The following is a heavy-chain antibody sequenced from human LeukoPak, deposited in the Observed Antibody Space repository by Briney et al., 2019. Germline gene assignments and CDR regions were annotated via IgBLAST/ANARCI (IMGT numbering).Heavy chain of an antibody. D-gene: IGHD3-22*01. CDR3: AREVYYYDSSGYQRENWFDP. Sequence: GGSLRLSCAASGFTFSSYWMHWVRQAPGKGLVWVSRINSDGSSTSYADSVKGRFTISRGNAKNTLYLQMNSLRAEDTAVYYCAREVYYYDSSGYQRENWFDPWGQGTLVTVSS. J-gene: IGHJ5*02. CDR2: INSDGSST. V-gene: IGHV3-74*01. CDR1: GFTFSSYW.